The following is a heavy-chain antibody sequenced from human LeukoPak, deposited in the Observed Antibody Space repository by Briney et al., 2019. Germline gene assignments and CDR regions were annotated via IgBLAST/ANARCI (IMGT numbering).Heavy chain of an antibody. CDR2: ISGSGGST. CDR1: GFPFRDYY. Sequence: PGGSLILSCAASGFPFRDYYMSWVRQAPGKGLEWVSAISGSGGSTYYADSVKGRFTISRDNSKNTLYLQMNSLRAEDTAVYYCAKYGGITMVGGLIQHLDYWGQGTLVTVSS. D-gene: IGHD3-10*01. J-gene: IGHJ4*02. V-gene: IGHV3-23*01. CDR3: AKYGGITMVGGLIQHLDY.